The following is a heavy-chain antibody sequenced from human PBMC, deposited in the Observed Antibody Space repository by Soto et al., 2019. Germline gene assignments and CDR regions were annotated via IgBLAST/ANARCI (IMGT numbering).Heavy chain of an antibody. CDR3: ARDFSWFGEFYFDY. J-gene: IGHJ4*02. Sequence: GGSLRLSCAASGFTFGSYSMNWVRQAPGKGLEWVSSISSSSSYIYYADSVKGRFTISRDNAKNSLYLQMNSLRAEDTAVYYCARDFSWFGEFYFDYWGQGTLVTVSS. D-gene: IGHD3-10*01. CDR1: GFTFGSYS. V-gene: IGHV3-21*01. CDR2: ISSSSSYI.